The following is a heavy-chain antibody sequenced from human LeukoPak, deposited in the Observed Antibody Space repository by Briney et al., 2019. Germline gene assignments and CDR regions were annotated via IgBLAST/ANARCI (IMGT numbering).Heavy chain of an antibody. J-gene: IGHJ4*02. D-gene: IGHD5-18*01. CDR3: ASGGGYSYGYDLLVSDY. CDR1: GFTFSSYG. CDR2: IWYDGSNK. V-gene: IGHV3-33*01. Sequence: GRSLRLSCAASGFTFSSYGMHWVRQAPGKGLEWVAVIWYDGSNKYYADSVKGRFTISRDNSKNTLYLQVNSLRAEDTAVYYCASGGGYSYGYDLLVSDYWGQGTLVTVSS.